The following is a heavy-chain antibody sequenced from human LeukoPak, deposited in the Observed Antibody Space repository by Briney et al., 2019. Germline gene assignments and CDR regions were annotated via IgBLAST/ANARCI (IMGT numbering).Heavy chain of an antibody. CDR1: GFTVSSTY. Sequence: GGSLRLSCAASGFTVSSTYVTWVRQAPGKGLEWVSLIYIGGGTYYADSVKGRFTISRDNSKNILYLQMNDLRVDDTAVYSCATGPTPMALFQHWGQGTLVTVSS. V-gene: IGHV3-66*01. CDR2: IYIGGGT. D-gene: IGHD1-1*01. CDR3: ATGPTPMALFQH. J-gene: IGHJ1*01.